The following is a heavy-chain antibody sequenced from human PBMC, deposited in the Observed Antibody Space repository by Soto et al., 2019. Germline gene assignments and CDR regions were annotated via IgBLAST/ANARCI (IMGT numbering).Heavy chain of an antibody. CDR3: ARHRSNLMRFDY. CDR2: IAPTDSYT. Sequence: GESLKISCSISGYNSTAYWITWVRQMPGRGLEWMGRIAPTDSYTKYSPSFQGHVTISVDRSTTTAYLQWSSLKASDTAMYYCARHRSNLMRFDYWGQGTQVTVSS. CDR1: GYNSTAYW. J-gene: IGHJ4*02. V-gene: IGHV5-10-1*01.